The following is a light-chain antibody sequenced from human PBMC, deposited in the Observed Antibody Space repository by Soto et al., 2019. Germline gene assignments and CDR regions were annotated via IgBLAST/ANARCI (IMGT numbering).Light chain of an antibody. J-gene: IGKJ4*01. Sequence: IVMTQSPATLSVSPGDEVTLSCRASENVGTNLAWYQQKPGQDPRLLIYGSSTRATGIPATFSGSGSGTEFTLTISSLQSEESAIYYCQQYNNWGLSFGGGTKVEIK. CDR2: GSS. CDR3: QQYNNWGLS. CDR1: ENVGTN. V-gene: IGKV3D-15*01.